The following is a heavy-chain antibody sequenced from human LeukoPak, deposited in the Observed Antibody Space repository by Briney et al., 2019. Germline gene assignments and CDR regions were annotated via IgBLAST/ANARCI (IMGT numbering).Heavy chain of an antibody. V-gene: IGHV3-30-3*01. CDR2: ISYDGSNK. CDR3: AREGCSSTSCNNWFDP. J-gene: IGHJ5*02. CDR1: GLTFSSYW. Sequence: GGSLRLSCAASGLTFSSYWMSWVRQAPGKGLEWVAVISYDGSNKYYADSVKGRFTISRDNSKNTLYLQTNSLRAEDTAVYYCAREGCSSTSCNNWFDPWGQGTLVTVSS. D-gene: IGHD2-2*01.